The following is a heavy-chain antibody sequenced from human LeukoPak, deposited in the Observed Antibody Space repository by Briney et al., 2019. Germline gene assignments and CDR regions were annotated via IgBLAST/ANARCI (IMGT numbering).Heavy chain of an antibody. Sequence: LAGGSLRLSCAASGFTFITFAMNWVRQVPGKGLEWVSGIGASGSNTYYADSVKGRFTISRDNSKNALYLQMNSLRAEDTAVYYCAKRLTVVGTSPWTDWGQGTLVTVSS. D-gene: IGHD6-19*01. CDR2: IGASGSNT. V-gene: IGHV3-23*01. CDR3: AKRLTVVGTSPWTD. CDR1: GFTFITFA. J-gene: IGHJ4*02.